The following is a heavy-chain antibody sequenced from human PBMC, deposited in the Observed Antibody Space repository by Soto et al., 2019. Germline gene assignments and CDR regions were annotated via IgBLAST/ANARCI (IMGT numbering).Heavy chain of an antibody. CDR1: GYTFTSHG. D-gene: IGHD2-2*01. J-gene: IGHJ6*02. V-gene: IGHV1-18*01. CDR2: ISAYNGNT. Sequence: QVQLLQSGAEVKKPGASVKVSDKASGYTFTSHGISWVRQAPGQGLEWMGWISAYNGNTHYAQKLQRRVTMNKDTSTSTAYMELRSLRSDATAVDYCARVGLLWRYYYYYGMDVWGQGTTFTVSS. CDR3: ARVGLLWRYYYYYGMDV.